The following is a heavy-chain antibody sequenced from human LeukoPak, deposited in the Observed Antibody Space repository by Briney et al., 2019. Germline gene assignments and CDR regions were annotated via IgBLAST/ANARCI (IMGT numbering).Heavy chain of an antibody. V-gene: IGHV4-59*01. CDR2: IYYSGST. CDR1: GGSISSYY. CDR3: ARELTLYGMDV. Sequence: PSETLSLTCTVSGGSISSYYWSWIRQPPGKGLEWIGYIYYSGSTNYNPSLKSRVTISVDTSKNQFSLKLSSVTAADTAVYYCARELTLYGMDVWGQGTTVTVSS. J-gene: IGHJ6*02.